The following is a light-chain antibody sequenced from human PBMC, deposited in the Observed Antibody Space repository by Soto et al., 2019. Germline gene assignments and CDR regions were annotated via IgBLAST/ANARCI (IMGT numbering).Light chain of an antibody. CDR3: QQLNSFPFT. CDR2: AAS. CDR1: QGISRY. J-gene: IGKJ3*01. Sequence: DIQLTQSPSFLSASVGDRVTITCRASQGISRYLAWYQQKPGKAPKLLIYAASTLQSGVPSRFSGSGSGTEFTLTISSLQPADFVTYYCQQLNSFPFTFGPGTKVDIK. V-gene: IGKV1-9*01.